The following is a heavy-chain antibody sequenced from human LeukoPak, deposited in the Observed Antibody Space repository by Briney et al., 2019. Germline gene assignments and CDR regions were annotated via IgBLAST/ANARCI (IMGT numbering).Heavy chain of an antibody. CDR3: ASGRVGYSSS. J-gene: IGHJ4*02. Sequence: AETLSLTCTVSGGSISSYYWSWIRQPPGKRLEWIGYIYYSGSTNYNPSLKSRVTISVDTSKNQFSLKLSSVTAADTAVYYCASGRVGYSSSWSQGTLVTVSS. CDR2: IYYSGST. CDR1: GGSISSYY. V-gene: IGHV4-59*01. D-gene: IGHD6-13*01.